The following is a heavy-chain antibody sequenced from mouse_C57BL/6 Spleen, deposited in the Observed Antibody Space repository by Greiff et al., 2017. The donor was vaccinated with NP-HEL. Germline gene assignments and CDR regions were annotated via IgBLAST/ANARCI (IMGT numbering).Heavy chain of an antibody. D-gene: IGHD3-3*01. CDR3: ARQGGRYYAMDY. J-gene: IGHJ4*01. V-gene: IGHV5-9*01. CDR2: ISGGGGNT. Sequence: EVMLVESGGGLVKPGGSLKLSCAASGFTFSSYTMSWVRQTPEKRLEWVATISGGGGNTYYPDSVKGRFTISRDNAKNTLYLQMSSLRSEDTALYYCARQGGRYYAMDYWGQGTSVTVSS. CDR1: GFTFSSYT.